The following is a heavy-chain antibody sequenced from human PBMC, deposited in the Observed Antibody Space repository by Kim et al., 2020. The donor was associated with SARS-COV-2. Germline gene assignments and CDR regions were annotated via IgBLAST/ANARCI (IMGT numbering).Heavy chain of an antibody. D-gene: IGHD3-22*01. CDR3: ARARTYDDSSGYSY. J-gene: IGHJ4*02. V-gene: IGHV1-3*01. Sequence: SQRFKGRVTITRDTSASTAYMELSSLRSEDTAGYYCARARTYDDSSGYSYWGQGTLVTVSS.